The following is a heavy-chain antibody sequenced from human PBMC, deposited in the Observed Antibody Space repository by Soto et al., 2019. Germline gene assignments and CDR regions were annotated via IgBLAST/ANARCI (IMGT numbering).Heavy chain of an antibody. CDR1: GGSISSSNW. J-gene: IGHJ4*02. Sequence: PSETLSLTCAVSGGSISSSNWWSWVRQPPRKGLEWIGYIYYSGSTNYNPSPKSRVTISVDTSKNQFSLKLSSVTAADTAVYYCARLGPDYGSGSYHLLDYWGQGTLVTVSS. CDR2: IYYSGST. CDR3: ARLGPDYGSGSYHLLDY. D-gene: IGHD3-10*01. V-gene: IGHV4-4*02.